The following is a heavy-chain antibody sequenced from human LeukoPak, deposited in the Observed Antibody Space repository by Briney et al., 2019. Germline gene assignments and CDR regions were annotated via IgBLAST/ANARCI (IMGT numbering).Heavy chain of an antibody. V-gene: IGHV4-34*01. CDR3: ARVKDPGGYYYYYYMDI. CDR2: INHSGST. Sequence: PSGTLSLTCAVYGGSFSGHYWTWIRQPPGKGLEWIGEINHSGSTNYNPSLKSRVTISVDTSKNQFSLKVSSVTAADTAVYYCARVKDPGGYYYYYYMDIWGKGNTVTVSS. J-gene: IGHJ6*03. D-gene: IGHD3-16*01. CDR1: GGSFSGHY.